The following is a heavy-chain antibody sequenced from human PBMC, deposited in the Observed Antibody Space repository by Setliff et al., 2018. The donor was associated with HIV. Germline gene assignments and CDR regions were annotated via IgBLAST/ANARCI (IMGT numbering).Heavy chain of an antibody. CDR2: MNPKSGNT. V-gene: IGHV1-8*01. CDR1: AYTFTSYD. J-gene: IGHJ5*02. Sequence: ASVKVSCKASAYTFTSYDINWVRQSTGQGLKWMGWMNPKSGNTGYARSFQGRVAMTTDTSINTAYMELSGLRPEGTAVYYCARGRRDYFDGSGYGRNWFDPWGQGTLVTVSS. CDR3: ARGRRDYFDGSGYGRNWFDP. D-gene: IGHD3-22*01.